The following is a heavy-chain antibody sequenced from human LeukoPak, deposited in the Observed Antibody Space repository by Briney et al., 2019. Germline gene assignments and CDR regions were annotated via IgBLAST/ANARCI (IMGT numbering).Heavy chain of an antibody. CDR2: IRYDGSNK. CDR3: AKDRARSGSYCFDY. J-gene: IGHJ4*02. CDR1: GFTFSSYG. Sequence: PGGSLRLSCAASGFTFSSYGMHWVRQAPGKWLEWVAFIRYDGSNKYYADSVKGRFTISRDNSKNTLYLQMNSLRAEDTAVYYCAKDRARSGSYCFDYWGQGTLVTVSS. V-gene: IGHV3-30*02. D-gene: IGHD1-26*01.